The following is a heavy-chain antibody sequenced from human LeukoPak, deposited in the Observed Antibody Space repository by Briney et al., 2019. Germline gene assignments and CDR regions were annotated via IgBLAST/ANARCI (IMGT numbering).Heavy chain of an antibody. V-gene: IGHV4-34*01. J-gene: IGHJ4*02. CDR3: AAAYDIFSGPLDY. CDR2: INQSGSN. CDR1: VGSFSGYY. Sequence: SETLSLTCAVYVGSFSGYYWTWIRQPPGKGLEWIGEINQSGSNNYNPSLKSRVTISVDTSKNQFSLNMSSMTAADTAVYYCAAAYDIFSGPLDYWGQGTLVTVSS. D-gene: IGHD3-9*01.